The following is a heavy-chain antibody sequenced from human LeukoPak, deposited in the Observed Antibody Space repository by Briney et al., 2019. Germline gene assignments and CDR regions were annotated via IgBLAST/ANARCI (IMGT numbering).Heavy chain of an antibody. Sequence: SETLSLTCTVSGGSISSSSYYWGRIRQPPGKGLEWIGSIYYSGSTYYNPSLKSRVTISVDTSKNQFSLKLSSVTAADTAVYYCARQLGYCSSTSCYADKVDHWGQGTLVTVPS. V-gene: IGHV4-39*01. CDR2: IYYSGST. J-gene: IGHJ4*02. D-gene: IGHD2-2*01. CDR3: ARQLGYCSSTSCYADKVDH. CDR1: GGSISSSSYY.